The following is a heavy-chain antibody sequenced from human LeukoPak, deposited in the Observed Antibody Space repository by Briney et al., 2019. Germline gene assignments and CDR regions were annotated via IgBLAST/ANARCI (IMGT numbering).Heavy chain of an antibody. CDR1: GFTFNRYN. J-gene: IGHJ6*04. D-gene: IGHD3-10*02. V-gene: IGHV3-21*01. CDR2: ITSSSYI. Sequence: GGSLRLSCAASGFTFNRYNMNWVRRAPGKGLKWVSSITSSSYIYYADSVRGRFTISRDNAKNSLYLQMNSLRAEDTAVYYCAELGITMIGGVWGKGTTVTISS. CDR3: AELGITMIGGV.